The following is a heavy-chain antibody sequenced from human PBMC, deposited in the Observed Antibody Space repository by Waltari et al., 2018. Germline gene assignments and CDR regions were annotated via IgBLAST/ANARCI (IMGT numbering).Heavy chain of an antibody. CDR3: ARNNGFGLDAFDI. CDR1: GYSISSGYY. Sequence: QVQLQESGPGLVKPSETLSLTCAVSGYSISSGYYWGWIRQPPGTGLEWIGSIYHSGSTYYNPSLKSRVTISVDTSKNQFSLKLSSVTAADTAVYYCARNNGFGLDAFDIWGQGTMVTVSS. V-gene: IGHV4-38-2*01. D-gene: IGHD3-10*01. J-gene: IGHJ3*02. CDR2: IYHSGST.